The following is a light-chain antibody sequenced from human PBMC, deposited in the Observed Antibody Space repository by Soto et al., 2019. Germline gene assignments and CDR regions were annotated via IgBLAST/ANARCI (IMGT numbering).Light chain of an antibody. V-gene: IGKV1-5*01. CDR3: QQYNSYPMYT. CDR1: QSISSW. Sequence: DIQMTQSPSTLCASVGDRVTITCGACQSISSWLAWYQQKPGKAPKLLIYDASSLESGVPSRFSGSGSGTEFTLTIRSLQPDDFATYYCQQYNSYPMYTFGQGTKLEIK. J-gene: IGKJ2*01. CDR2: DAS.